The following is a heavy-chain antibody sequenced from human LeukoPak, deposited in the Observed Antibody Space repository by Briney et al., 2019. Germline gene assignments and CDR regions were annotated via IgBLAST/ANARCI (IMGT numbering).Heavy chain of an antibody. CDR3: ARVYLRNYYYYYMDV. V-gene: IGHV1-69*13. D-gene: IGHD2/OR15-2a*01. J-gene: IGHJ6*03. Sequence: SVKVSCKASGGTFSSYAISWVRQAPGQGLEWMGGLIPIFGTANYAQKFQGRVTITADESTSTAYMELSSLRSEDTAVYYCARVYLRNYYYYYMDVWGKGTTVTVSS. CDR2: LIPIFGTA. CDR1: GGTFSSYA.